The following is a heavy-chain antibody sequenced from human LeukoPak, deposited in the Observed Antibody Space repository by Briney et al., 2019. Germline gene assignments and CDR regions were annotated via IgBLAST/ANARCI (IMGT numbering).Heavy chain of an antibody. D-gene: IGHD6-13*01. J-gene: IGHJ4*02. CDR3: ARGRGYSSSRFFDY. CDR2: INHSGST. Sequence: PSETLSLTCAVYGGSSSGYYWSWIRQPPGKGLEWIGEINHSGSTNYNPSLKSRVTISVDTSKNQFSLKLSSVTAADTAVYYCARGRGYSSSRFFDYWGQGTLVTVSS. CDR1: GGSSSGYY. V-gene: IGHV4-34*01.